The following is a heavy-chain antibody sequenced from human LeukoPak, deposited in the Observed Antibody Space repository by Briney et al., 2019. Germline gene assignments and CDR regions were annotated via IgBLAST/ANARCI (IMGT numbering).Heavy chain of an antibody. J-gene: IGHJ4*02. D-gene: IGHD3-10*01. CDR3: ARETSMDRGVTYGPNDY. V-gene: IGHV3-21*01. Sequence: SGGSLRLSCAASGFSFSSYSMNWVRQAPGKGLEWVSSISSSSSYIYYADSVKGRFTISRDNAKNSLYLQMNSLRAEDTAVYYCARETSMDRGVTYGPNDYWGQGTLVTVSS. CDR2: ISSSSSYI. CDR1: GFSFSSYS.